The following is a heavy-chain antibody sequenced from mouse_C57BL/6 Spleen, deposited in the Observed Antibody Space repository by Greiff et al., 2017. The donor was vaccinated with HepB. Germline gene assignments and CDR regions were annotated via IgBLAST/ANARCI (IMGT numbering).Heavy chain of an antibody. D-gene: IGHD1-1*01. CDR1: GYTFTDYN. J-gene: IGHJ2*01. V-gene: IGHV1-22*01. CDR3: ARPYYYGSSNY. Sequence: VQLKESGPELVKPGASVKMSCKASGYTFTDYNMHWVKQSHGKSLEWIGYINPNNGGTSYNQKFKGKATLTVNKSSSTAYMELRSLTSEDSAVYYCARPYYYGSSNYWGQGTTLTVSS. CDR2: INPNNGGT.